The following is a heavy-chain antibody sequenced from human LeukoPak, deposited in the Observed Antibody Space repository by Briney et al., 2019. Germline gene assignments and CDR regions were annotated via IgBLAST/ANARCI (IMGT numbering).Heavy chain of an antibody. J-gene: IGHJ4*02. CDR1: GYTLTELS. D-gene: IGHD3-22*01. CDR2: FDPEDGET. CDR3: ATLLRDSSGYSFDY. Sequence: ASVKVSCKVSGYTLTELSVHWVRQAPGKGLEWMGGFDPEDGETIYAQKFQGRVTMTEDTSTDTAYMELSSLRSEDTAVYYCATLLRDSSGYSFDYWGQGTLVTVSS. V-gene: IGHV1-24*01.